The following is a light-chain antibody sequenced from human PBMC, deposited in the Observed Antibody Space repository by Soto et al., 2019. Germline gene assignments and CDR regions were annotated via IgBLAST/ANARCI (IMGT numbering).Light chain of an antibody. CDR2: DVT. CDR3: CSWAAGDRFT. CDR1: SSDVGAYNY. J-gene: IGLJ2*01. V-gene: IGLV2-11*01. Sequence: QSALTQPRSVSGSPGQSVTISCTGTSSDVGAYNYVSWHQQHPGKAPKLVIYDVTQRPSGVPDRFSASKSGITASLAISGLQAEDEADYYCCSWAAGDRFTFGGGTKLTVL.